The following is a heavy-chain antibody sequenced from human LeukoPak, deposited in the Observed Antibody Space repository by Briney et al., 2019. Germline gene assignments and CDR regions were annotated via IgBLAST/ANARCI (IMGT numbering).Heavy chain of an antibody. J-gene: IGHJ4*02. CDR1: GYTFTGYY. Sequence: GASVKVSCEASGYTFTGYYMHWVRQAPGQGLEWMGWINPNSGGTNYAQKFQGRVTMTRDTSISTAYMELSRLRSDDTAVYYCARTSTVRLGATNTLGYWGQGTLVTVSS. CDR3: ARTSTVRLGATNTLGY. CDR2: INPNSGGT. V-gene: IGHV1-2*02. D-gene: IGHD1-26*01.